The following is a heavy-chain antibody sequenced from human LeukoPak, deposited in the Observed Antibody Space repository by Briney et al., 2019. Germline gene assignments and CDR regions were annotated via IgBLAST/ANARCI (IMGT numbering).Heavy chain of an antibody. Sequence: GGSLRLSCAASGFTFSSYSMNWVRQAPGKGLEWVGLIKNKADGGTTEDAAPVKGRFTISRDDSRDTLYLQMNSLKTEDTAMYYCTEMNDRDAFRIWGQGTMVTASS. J-gene: IGHJ3*02. CDR2: IKNKADGGTT. V-gene: IGHV3-15*01. CDR3: TEMNDRDAFRI. D-gene: IGHD5-24*01. CDR1: GFTFSSYS.